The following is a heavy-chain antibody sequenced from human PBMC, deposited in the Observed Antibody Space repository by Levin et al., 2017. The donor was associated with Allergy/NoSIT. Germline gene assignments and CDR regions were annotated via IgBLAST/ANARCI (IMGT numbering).Heavy chain of an antibody. V-gene: IGHV4-4*08. Sequence: PSETLSLTCTVSGASVTTYSWTWIRRPPGKGLEWIGYRDNRGTITYNPSLKSRLTIFVDTSKNQFSLTLSSVTAADTAVYYCATRQALAYFSSGISYAGSGTYYWYDPWGQGTLVTVSS. D-gene: IGHD3-10*01. J-gene: IGHJ5*02. CDR3: ATRQALAYFSSGISYAGSGTYYWYDP. CDR2: RDNRGTI. CDR1: GASVTTYS.